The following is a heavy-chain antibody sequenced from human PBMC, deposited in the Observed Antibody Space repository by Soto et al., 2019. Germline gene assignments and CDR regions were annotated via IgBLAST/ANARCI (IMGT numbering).Heavy chain of an antibody. CDR1: GGSISSYD. D-gene: IGHD6-13*01. CDR2: IYYSGST. Sequence: SETLSLTCTVSGGSISSYDWSWIRQPPGKGPEWIGYIYYSGSTNYNPSLKSRVTISVDTSKNQFSLKVSSVTAADTAVYYCARRYGTVFDYWGQGTLVTVSS. V-gene: IGHV4-59*01. J-gene: IGHJ4*02. CDR3: ARRYGTVFDY.